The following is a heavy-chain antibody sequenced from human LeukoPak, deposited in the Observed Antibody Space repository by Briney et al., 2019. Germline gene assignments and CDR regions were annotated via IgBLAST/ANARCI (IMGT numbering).Heavy chain of an antibody. V-gene: IGHV3-48*03. J-gene: IGHJ4*02. D-gene: IGHD2-2*01. CDR2: ISGSGTTI. Sequence: GGSLRLSCAASGFTFSSYEMNWVRQAPGKGLEWVSYISGSGTTIYYADSVKGRFTISRDNAKNSLYLQMNSLRAEDTAVYYCARDSEPYCSSASCYERGFAYWGQGTLVTVSS. CDR1: GFTFSSYE. CDR3: ARDSEPYCSSASCYERGFAY.